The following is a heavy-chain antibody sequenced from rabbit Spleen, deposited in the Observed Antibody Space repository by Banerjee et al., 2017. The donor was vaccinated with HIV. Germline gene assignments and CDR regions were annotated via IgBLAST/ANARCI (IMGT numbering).Heavy chain of an antibody. CDR1: GIDFSSSYYW. CDR2: IDSGSSGFT. CDR3: ARDTSSSFSSYGMDL. Sequence: QEQLEESGGDLVKPGGTLTLTCKASGIDFSSSYYWICWVRQAPGKGLEWIACIDSGSSGFTYFATWAKGRFTISKTSSTTVTLQMTRLTAADTATYFCARDTSSSFSSYGMDLWGQGTLVTVS. J-gene: IGHJ6*01. V-gene: IGHV1S45*01. D-gene: IGHD1-1*01.